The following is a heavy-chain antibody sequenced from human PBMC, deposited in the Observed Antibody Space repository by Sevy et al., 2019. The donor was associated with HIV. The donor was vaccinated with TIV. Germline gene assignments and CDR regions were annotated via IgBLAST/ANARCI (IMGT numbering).Heavy chain of an antibody. CDR1: GFTFSSYA. Sequence: GGSLRLSCAASGFTFSSYAMSWVRQAPGKGLEWVSAISGSGGSTYYADSVKGRFTISRDNSKNTLYLQMNSLRAEDTAVYYCAKDWGSSDAYYYYYMDVWGKRTTVTVSS. CDR2: ISGSGGST. V-gene: IGHV3-23*01. CDR3: AKDWGSSDAYYYYYMDV. J-gene: IGHJ6*03. D-gene: IGHD6-13*01.